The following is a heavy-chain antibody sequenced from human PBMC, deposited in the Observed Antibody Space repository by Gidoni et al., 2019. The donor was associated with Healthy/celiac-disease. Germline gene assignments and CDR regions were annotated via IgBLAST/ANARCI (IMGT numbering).Heavy chain of an antibody. CDR2: INPNSGGT. D-gene: IGHD3-10*01. CDR3: ARDSVLLWFGEKGWFDP. V-gene: IGHV1-2*02. Sequence: QVQLVQSGAEVKKPGASVKVSCKASGYTFTGYYMHWVRQAPGQGLEWMGWINPNSGGTNYAQKFQGRVTMTRDTSISTAYMELSRLRSDDTAVYYCARDSVLLWFGEKGWFDPWGQGTLVTVSS. J-gene: IGHJ5*02. CDR1: GYTFTGYY.